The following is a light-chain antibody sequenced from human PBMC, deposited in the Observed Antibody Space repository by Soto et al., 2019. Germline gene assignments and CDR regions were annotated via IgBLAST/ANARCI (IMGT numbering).Light chain of an antibody. CDR1: NIGSKR. Sequence: SYELTQPPSVSVAPGQTARMTCGGNNIGSKRVQWYQHKAGQAPVMVVYEDSDRPSGIPERFSGSNSGNTATLTISKVEAGDEADYYCQLGDSTSDLAVFGTGTKLTV. V-gene: IGLV3-21*02. J-gene: IGLJ1*01. CDR3: QLGDSTSDLAV. CDR2: EDS.